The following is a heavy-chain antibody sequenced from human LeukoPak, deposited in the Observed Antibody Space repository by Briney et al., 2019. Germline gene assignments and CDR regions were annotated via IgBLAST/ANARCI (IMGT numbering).Heavy chain of an antibody. Sequence: EASVKVSCKASGYIFTIYGINWVRQAPGQGLEWMGWISADNGDTNYAQKFQGRVNMTTDTSTSTVYMELRSLRSDDTALYCCARGGTPTTTFGGYWGQGTMVTVSS. CDR1: GYIFTIYG. J-gene: IGHJ4*02. CDR3: ARGGTPTTTFGGY. V-gene: IGHV1-18*01. CDR2: ISADNGDT. D-gene: IGHD3-16*01.